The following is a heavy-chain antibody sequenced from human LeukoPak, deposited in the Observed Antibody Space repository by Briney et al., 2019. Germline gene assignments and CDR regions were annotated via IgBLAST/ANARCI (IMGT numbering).Heavy chain of an antibody. D-gene: IGHD1-26*01. CDR3: ARDDGGSFSTTFDI. CDR1: GFTFSSYE. V-gene: IGHV3-7*01. J-gene: IGHJ3*02. CDR2: IKQDGSEK. Sequence: GGSLRLSCAASGFTFSSYEMNWVRQAPGKGLEWVANIKQDGSEKYYVDSVKGRFTISRDNARNSLYLQMNSLRAEDTALYYCARDDGGSFSTTFDIWGQGTMVTVSS.